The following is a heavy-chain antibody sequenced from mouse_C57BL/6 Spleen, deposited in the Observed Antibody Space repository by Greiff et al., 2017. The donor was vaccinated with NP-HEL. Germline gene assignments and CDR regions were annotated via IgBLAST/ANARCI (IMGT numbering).Heavy chain of an antibody. Sequence: EVKLVESGGGLVQPGGSLKLSCAASGFTFSDYYMYWVRQTPEKRLEWVAYISNGGGSTYYPDTVKGRFTISRDNAKNTLYLQMSRLKSEDTAMYYCARHAGVLYYYAMDYWGQGTSVTVSS. J-gene: IGHJ4*01. CDR2: ISNGGGST. V-gene: IGHV5-12*01. CDR3: ARHAGVLYYYAMDY. D-gene: IGHD4-1*01. CDR1: GFTFSDYY.